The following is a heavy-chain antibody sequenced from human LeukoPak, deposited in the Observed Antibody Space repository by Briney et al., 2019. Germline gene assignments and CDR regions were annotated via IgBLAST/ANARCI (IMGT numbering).Heavy chain of an antibody. CDR3: SKEEIAYYYDSSGYKVY. V-gene: IGHV3-23*01. CDR2: ISGSGGSI. D-gene: IGHD3-22*01. Sequence: GVSLRLFCAASGFTFSSYDMSWVRQAPGKGLEGVSAISGSGGSIYYADSVKGRFTISRDNSKNTLYLQMNSMRAEDTAVYYCSKEEIAYYYDSSGYKVYWGQGTLVTVSS. J-gene: IGHJ4*02. CDR1: GFTFSSYD.